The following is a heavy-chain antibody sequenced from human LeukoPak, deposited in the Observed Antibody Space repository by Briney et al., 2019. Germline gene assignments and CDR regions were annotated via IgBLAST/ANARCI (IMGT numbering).Heavy chain of an antibody. Sequence: GGSLGLSCVASGFTFSNYWMSWVRQAPGKGLEWVANIKQDESRTYYMDSVKGRFTISRDNAKNSLYLQMNSLRAEDTAVYYCARDASLYRGGDTWYWAFDFWGQGTLLTVSS. D-gene: IGHD2-21*02. CDR2: IKQDESRT. V-gene: IGHV3-7*01. CDR3: ARDASLYRGGDTWYWAFDF. CDR1: GFTFSNYW. J-gene: IGHJ4*02.